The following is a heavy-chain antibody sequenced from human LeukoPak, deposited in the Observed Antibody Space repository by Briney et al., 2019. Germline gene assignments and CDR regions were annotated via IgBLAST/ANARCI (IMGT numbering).Heavy chain of an antibody. CDR3: ARDLGDLVDY. CDR1: GFTVSTNS. D-gene: IGHD3-16*01. V-gene: IGHV3-53*01. J-gene: IGHJ4*02. Sequence: GGSLRLSCAASGFTVSTNSMTWVRQAPGKGLEWVSVIYSGVNTYYADSVKGRFTISRDNSKNTLYLQMNSLRAEDTAVYYCARDLGDLVDYWGQGTLVTVSS. CDR2: IYSGVNT.